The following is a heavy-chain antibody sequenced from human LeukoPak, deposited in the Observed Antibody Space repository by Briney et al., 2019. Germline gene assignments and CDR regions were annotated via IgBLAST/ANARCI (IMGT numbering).Heavy chain of an antibody. D-gene: IGHD3-9*01. CDR3: ARVPRGGILTGYYVFDY. V-gene: IGHV3-21*01. Sequence: KSGGSLRLSCAASGFTFSSYSMNWVRQAPGKGLEWVSSISSSSSYIYYADSVKGRFTISRDNAKNSLYLQMNSLRAEDTAVYYCARVPRGGILTGYYVFDYWGQGTLVTVSS. J-gene: IGHJ4*02. CDR1: GFTFSSYS. CDR2: ISSSSSYI.